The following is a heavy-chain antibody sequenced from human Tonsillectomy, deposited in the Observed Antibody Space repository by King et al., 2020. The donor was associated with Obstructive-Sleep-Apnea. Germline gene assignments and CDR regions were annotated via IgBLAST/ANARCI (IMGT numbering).Heavy chain of an antibody. Sequence: VQLVQSGGGLVQPGGSLRLSCAASGFTFGSYAMSWVRQAPGKGLEWVSAISGSGGSTYYADSVKGRFTISRDNSKNTLYLQMNSLRAEDTAVYYCAKDRRAYSSSWSSFDYWGQGTLVTVSS. D-gene: IGHD6-13*01. CDR1: GFTFGSYA. CDR3: AKDRRAYSSSWSSFDY. CDR2: ISGSGGST. J-gene: IGHJ4*02. V-gene: IGHV3-23*04.